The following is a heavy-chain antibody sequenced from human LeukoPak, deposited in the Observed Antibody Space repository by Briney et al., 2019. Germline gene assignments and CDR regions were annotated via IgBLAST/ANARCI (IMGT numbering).Heavy chain of an antibody. D-gene: IGHD6-19*01. Sequence: GGSLRLSSAASGFTFSSYSMNWDRQASGEGLEWVSSTSSSSSYIYYADSVKGRFTISRDNAKNSLYLQMNSLRAEDTAVYYCARATPGIAVAGTWDYWGQGTLVTVSS. CDR2: TSSSSSYI. CDR3: ARATPGIAVAGTWDY. CDR1: GFTFSSYS. V-gene: IGHV3-21*01. J-gene: IGHJ4*02.